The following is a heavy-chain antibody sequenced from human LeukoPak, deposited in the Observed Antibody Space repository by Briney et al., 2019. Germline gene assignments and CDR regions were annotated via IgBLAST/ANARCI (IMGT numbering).Heavy chain of an antibody. J-gene: IGHJ4*02. CDR3: AKDQLSAVTMIDY. Sequence: PGGSLRLSCAASGFTFSGYWMHWVRQAPGKGLVWVSRLNSDESNTRYADSVRGRFTISRDNARNTLYLQMNSLRAEDTAVYYCAKDQLSAVTMIDYWGQGTLVTVSS. V-gene: IGHV3-74*01. D-gene: IGHD3-22*01. CDR2: LNSDESNT. CDR1: GFTFSGYW.